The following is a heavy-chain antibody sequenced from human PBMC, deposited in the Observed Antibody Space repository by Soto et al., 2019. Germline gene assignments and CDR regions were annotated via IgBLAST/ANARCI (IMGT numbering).Heavy chain of an antibody. CDR2: IDPSDSYT. D-gene: IGHD6-13*01. CDR1: GYSFTSYW. CDR3: ARRGKAPAGTGYYYGTDG. J-gene: IGHJ6*02. V-gene: IGHV5-10-1*01. Sequence: EVQLVPSGAEVKKPGESLRISCKGSGYSFTSYWISWVRQMPGKGLEWMERIDPSDSYTNYSPSFQAHVPISSDKSISTAHLQWSSLKPSDTAMYYCARRGKAPAGTGYYYGTDGWGQGTTVTVSS.